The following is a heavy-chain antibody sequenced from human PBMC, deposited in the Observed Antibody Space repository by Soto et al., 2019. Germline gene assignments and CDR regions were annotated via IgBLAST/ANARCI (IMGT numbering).Heavy chain of an antibody. V-gene: IGHV1-69*01. J-gene: IGHJ5*02. CDR2: IIPIFGTA. D-gene: IGHD3-10*01. Sequence: QVQLVQSGAEVKKPGSSVKVSCKASGGTFSSYAISWVRQAPGQGLEWMGGIIPIFGTANYAQKFQGRVTITGDESTSKAYMELSSLRSGDTAVYYCARGGGAYYYGSGSYYDNWFDPWGQGTLVTVSS. CDR1: GGTFSSYA. CDR3: ARGGGAYYYGSGSYYDNWFDP.